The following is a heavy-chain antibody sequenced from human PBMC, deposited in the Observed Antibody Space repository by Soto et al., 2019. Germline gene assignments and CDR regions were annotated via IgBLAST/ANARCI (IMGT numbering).Heavy chain of an antibody. D-gene: IGHD3-22*01. CDR3: ASGNYYDSSGYEDY. CDR1: GFTFSSYA. V-gene: IGHV3-23*01. Sequence: GGSLRLSCAASGFTFSSYAMSWVRQAPGKGLEWVAAISYGGGSKYYADSVRGRFAISRDNSKNTLYLQMNSLRAEDTAVYYCASGNYYDSSGYEDYWGQGTLVTVSS. J-gene: IGHJ4*02. CDR2: ISYGGGSK.